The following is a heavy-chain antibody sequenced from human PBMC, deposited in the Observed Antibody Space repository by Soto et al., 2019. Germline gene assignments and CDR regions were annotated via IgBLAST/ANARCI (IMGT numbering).Heavy chain of an antibody. CDR3: AREGILGLFDAYDL. D-gene: IGHD3-3*01. CDR2: ISTHNGNT. CDR1: VFTSSG. V-gene: IGHV1-18*04. J-gene: IGHJ3*01. Sequence: GASVKVSCKASVFTSSGISWVRQAPGQRLEWMGWISTHNGNTIYAQKFQGRVIMTMDTSTTTVYMELRGLRPDDTAVYLCAREGILGLFDAYDLWGQGTMVTVSS.